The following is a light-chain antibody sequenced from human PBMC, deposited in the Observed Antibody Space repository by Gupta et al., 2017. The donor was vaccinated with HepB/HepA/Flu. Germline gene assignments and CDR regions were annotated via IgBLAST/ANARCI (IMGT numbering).Light chain of an antibody. CDR3: SSYTSSSTVV. Sequence: QSALTQPPSVSGSPGQSVTISCTGTSSDVGCYNRVSWYQQPPGTAPKLMIYEVSNRPSGVPDRFSGSKSGSTASLTISGLQAEDEADYYCSSYTSSSTVVFGGGTKLTVL. CDR1: SSDVGCYNR. V-gene: IGLV2-18*02. J-gene: IGLJ3*02. CDR2: EVS.